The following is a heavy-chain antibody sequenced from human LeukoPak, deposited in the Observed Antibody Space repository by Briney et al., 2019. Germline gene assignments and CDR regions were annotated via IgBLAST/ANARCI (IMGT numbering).Heavy chain of an antibody. CDR2: INHSGST. D-gene: IGHD3-16*02. CDR1: GGSFSGYY. Sequence: SETLSLTCAVYGGSFSGYYWSWIRQPPGKGLEWIGEINHSGSTNYNPSLKSRVTISVDTSKNQFSLKLSSVTAADTAVYYCARLYDYVWGSYRWHFDYWGQGTLVTVSS. J-gene: IGHJ4*02. V-gene: IGHV4-34*01. CDR3: ARLYDYVWGSYRWHFDY.